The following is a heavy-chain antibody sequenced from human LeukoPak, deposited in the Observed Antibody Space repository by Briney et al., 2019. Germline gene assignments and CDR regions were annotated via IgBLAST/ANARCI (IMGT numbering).Heavy chain of an antibody. CDR1: GFTFSSYA. D-gene: IGHD5-18*01. V-gene: IGHV3-7*01. Sequence: KSGGSLRLSCAASGFTFSSYAMSWVRQAPGKGLEWVANIKEDGRQKYYVGSVKGRFTISRDNAKNSLYLQMNSLRAEDTALYYCARDRWGYSYGGDWGQGTLVTVSS. CDR3: ARDRWGYSYGGD. CDR2: IKEDGRQK. J-gene: IGHJ4*02.